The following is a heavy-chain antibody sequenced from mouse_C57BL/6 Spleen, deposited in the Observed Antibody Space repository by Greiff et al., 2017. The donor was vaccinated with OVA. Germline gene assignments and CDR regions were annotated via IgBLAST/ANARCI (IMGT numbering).Heavy chain of an antibody. D-gene: IGHD1-3*01. CDR3: ARVAQTFDY. CDR2: IDPSDSYT. Sequence: VQLQQPGAELVMPGASVKLSCKASGYTFTSYWMHWVKQRPGQGLEWIGEIDPSDSYTNYNQKFKGKSTLTVDKSSSTAYMQLSSLTSEDSAVYYCARVAQTFDYWGQGTTLTVSS. CDR1: GYTFTSYW. V-gene: IGHV1-69*01. J-gene: IGHJ2*01.